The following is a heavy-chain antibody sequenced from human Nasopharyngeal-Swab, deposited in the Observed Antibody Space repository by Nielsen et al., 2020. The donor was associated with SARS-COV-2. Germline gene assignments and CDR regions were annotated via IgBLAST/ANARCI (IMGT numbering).Heavy chain of an antibody. CDR2: IDNDGSST. D-gene: IGHD1-26*01. CDR3: ARESYSWSWYGPDY. Sequence: GASLRLSCTVSGFTFTDYWMHWLRQSPGKGPVWLSRIDNDGSSTTYADSVRGRFTISRDNARNTLFLQLHSLRAEDTAVYYCARESYSWSWYGPDYWGQGTQVTVSS. V-gene: IGHV3-74*03. J-gene: IGHJ4*02. CDR1: GFTFTDYW.